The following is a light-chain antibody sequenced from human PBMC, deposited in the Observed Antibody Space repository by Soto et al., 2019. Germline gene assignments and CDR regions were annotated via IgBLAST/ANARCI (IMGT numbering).Light chain of an antibody. Sequence: DIQMTQSPSTLSASVGDRVSITCRARHSIGTWLAWHQQKPGIAPKSLINKASNLETVVPSRFNGSGSVTEFNLTISSLQPDDFATYFCQQDNTYPYTCGQGTKLEIK. V-gene: IGKV1-5*03. CDR2: KAS. J-gene: IGKJ2*01. CDR1: HSIGTW. CDR3: QQDNTYPYT.